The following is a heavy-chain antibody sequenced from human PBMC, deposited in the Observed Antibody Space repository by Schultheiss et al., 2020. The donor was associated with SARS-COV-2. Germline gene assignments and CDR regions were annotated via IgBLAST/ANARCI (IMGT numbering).Heavy chain of an antibody. J-gene: IGHJ4*02. D-gene: IGHD2-15*01. CDR1: GYSFSNYW. CDR3: ARPGPCWGGSCYIDY. Sequence: GESLKISCQGSGYSFSNYWIGWVRQMPGKGLERMGIIYPGDSDTRYSPSFQGQVTISADKSISTAYLQWSSLKASDTAMYYCARPGPCWGGSCYIDYWGQGTLVTVSS. CDR2: IYPGDSDT. V-gene: IGHV5-51*01.